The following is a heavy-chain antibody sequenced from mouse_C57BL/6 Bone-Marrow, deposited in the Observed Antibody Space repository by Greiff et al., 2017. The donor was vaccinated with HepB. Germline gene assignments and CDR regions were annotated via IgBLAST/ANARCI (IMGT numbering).Heavy chain of an antibody. CDR1: GFTFSDYG. CDR3: ASLAWFAY. V-gene: IGHV5-17*01. CDR2: ISSGSSTI. J-gene: IGHJ3*01. Sequence: EVHLVESGGGLVKPGGSLKLSCAASGFTFSDYGMHWVRQAPEKGLEWVAYISSGSSTIYYADTVKGRFTISRDNAKNTLCLQMTSLRSEDTAMYYCASLAWFAYWGQGTLVTVSA.